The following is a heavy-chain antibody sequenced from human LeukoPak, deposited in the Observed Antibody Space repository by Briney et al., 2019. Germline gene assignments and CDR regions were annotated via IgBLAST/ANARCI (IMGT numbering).Heavy chain of an antibody. V-gene: IGHV4-34*01. Sequence: PSETLSLTCAVYGGSFSGYYWSWIRQPPGKGLEWIGEINHSGSTNYIPSLKSRVTISVDTSKNQFSQKLSSVTAADTAVYYCARRGLWLGINYWGQGTLVTVSS. D-gene: IGHD3-10*01. CDR3: ARRGLWLGINY. J-gene: IGHJ4*02. CDR1: GGSFSGYY. CDR2: INHSGST.